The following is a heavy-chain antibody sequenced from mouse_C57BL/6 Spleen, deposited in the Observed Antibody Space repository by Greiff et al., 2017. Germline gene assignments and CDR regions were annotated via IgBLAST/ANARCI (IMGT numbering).Heavy chain of an antibody. CDR1: GYSFTDYY. V-gene: IGHV1-39*01. D-gene: IGHD2-3*01. Sequence: EVQLQQSGPELVKPGASVKISCTASGYSFTDYYMNWVKQSNGKSLEWIGVINPNYGTTNYNQKFKGKATLTVDQSSSTAYMQLSSLTSEDSAVYYCARWGYDGYYWVAYWGQGTLVTVSA. CDR3: ARWGYDGYYWVAY. CDR2: INPNYGTT. J-gene: IGHJ3*01.